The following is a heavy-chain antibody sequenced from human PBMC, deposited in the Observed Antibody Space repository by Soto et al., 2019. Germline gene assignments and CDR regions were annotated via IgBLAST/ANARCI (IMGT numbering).Heavy chain of an antibody. J-gene: IGHJ3*01. CDR1: GYSFTSYW. V-gene: IGHV5-51*01. CDR3: AIRRGSSGWYGHAFDF. D-gene: IGHD6-19*01. CDR2: IYPGDSDT. Sequence: PGASLKISCKASGYSFTSYWIGWVRQMPEKGLEWMGIIYPGDSDTRYRPSFQGQVTISADKSISTAYLQWSSLMASDTAMYYCAIRRGSSGWYGHAFDFWGQGTMVTVSS.